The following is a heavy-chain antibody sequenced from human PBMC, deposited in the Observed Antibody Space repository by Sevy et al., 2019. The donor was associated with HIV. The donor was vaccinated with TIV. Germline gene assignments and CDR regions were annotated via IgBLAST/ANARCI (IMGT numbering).Heavy chain of an antibody. D-gene: IGHD2-15*01. Sequence: ASVKVSCKVSGYTLTKLSIHWVRQAPGKGLEWLGDFDPQDDEIIYAQRFQGRLTMTEDTSTETAYMELSSLTSEDTXXXYCATVGLRYYSGSSSYQGDWFDPWGQGTLVTVSS. CDR1: GYTLTKLS. V-gene: IGHV1-24*01. J-gene: IGHJ5*02. CDR3: ATVGLRYYSGSSSYQGDWFDP. CDR2: FDPQDDEI.